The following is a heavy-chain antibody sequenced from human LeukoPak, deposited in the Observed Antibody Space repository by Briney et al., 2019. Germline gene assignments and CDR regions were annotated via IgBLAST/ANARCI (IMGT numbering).Heavy chain of an antibody. CDR2: ISYDGSNK. D-gene: IGHD2-15*01. CDR3: AKRAVVVAAKFGNYFDY. CDR1: GFTFSNYG. Sequence: GRSLRLSCAASGFTFSNYGMHWVRQAPGKGLEWVAVISYDGSNKYYADSVKGQFTISRDNSKNTLYLQMNSLRAEDTAVYYCAKRAVVVAAKFGNYFDYWGQGTLVTVSS. V-gene: IGHV3-30*18. J-gene: IGHJ4*02.